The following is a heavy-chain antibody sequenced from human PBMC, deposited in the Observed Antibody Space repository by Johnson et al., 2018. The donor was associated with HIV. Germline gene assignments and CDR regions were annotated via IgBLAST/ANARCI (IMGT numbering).Heavy chain of an antibody. CDR1: GFTFISYA. CDR3: ARSQVAATSEGAFDI. V-gene: IGHV3-30-3*01. J-gene: IGHJ3*02. Sequence: QVQLVESGGGVVQPGRSLRLSCAASGFTFISYAMHWVRQAPGKGLEWVAVISYDGSNKYYADSVKGRFTISRDNSKNTLYVQMNSLRDEDTAVYYCARSQVAATSEGAFDIWGQGTMVTVSS. D-gene: IGHD2-15*01. CDR2: ISYDGSNK.